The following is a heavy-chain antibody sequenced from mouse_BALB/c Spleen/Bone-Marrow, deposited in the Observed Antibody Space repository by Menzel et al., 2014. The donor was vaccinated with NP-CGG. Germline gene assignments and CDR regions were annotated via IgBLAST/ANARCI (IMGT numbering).Heavy chain of an antibody. CDR2: INPDSSTI. Sequence: DVQLVESGGGLVQPGGSLKLSCAASGFDFSRFWMSWVRQAPGKGLEWIGEINPDSSTINYTPSLKDKFIISRDNAKNTLYLQMSKVRSEDPALYYCARLGYYGSFAFWGQGTLVTVSA. D-gene: IGHD1-2*01. V-gene: IGHV4-1*02. CDR1: GFDFSRFW. CDR3: ARLGYYGSFAF. J-gene: IGHJ3*01.